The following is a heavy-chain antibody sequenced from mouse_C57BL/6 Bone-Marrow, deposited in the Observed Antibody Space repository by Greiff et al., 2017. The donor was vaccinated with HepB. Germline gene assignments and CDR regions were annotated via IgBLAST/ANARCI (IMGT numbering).Heavy chain of an antibody. CDR2: IYPGSGNT. J-gene: IGHJ2*01. CDR1: GYTFTDYY. D-gene: IGHD1-1*01. V-gene: IGHV1-76*01. Sequence: QVQLKQSGAELVRPGASVKLSCKASGYTFTDYYINWVKQRPGQGLEWIARIYPGSGNTYYNEKFKGKATLTAEKSSSTAYMQLSSLTSEDSAVYFCARLLRYYFDYWGQGTTLTVSS. CDR3: ARLLRYYFDY.